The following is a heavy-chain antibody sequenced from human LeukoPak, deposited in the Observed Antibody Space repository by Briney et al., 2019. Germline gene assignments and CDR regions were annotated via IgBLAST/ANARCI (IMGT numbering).Heavy chain of an antibody. Sequence: PSETLSLTCTVSGGSISGYFWSWIRQPPGKGLEWIGYIYYTGSTNYNPSLKSRVTLSVDTSKNQFSLKLSSVTAADTAVYYCARVVSSGWSTRWFDPWGQGTLVTVSS. V-gene: IGHV4-59*01. D-gene: IGHD6-19*01. J-gene: IGHJ5*02. CDR2: IYYTGST. CDR3: ARVVSSGWSTRWFDP. CDR1: GGSISGYF.